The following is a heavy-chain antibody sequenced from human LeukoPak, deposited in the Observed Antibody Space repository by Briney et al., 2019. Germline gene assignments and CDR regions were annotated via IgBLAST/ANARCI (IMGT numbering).Heavy chain of an antibody. D-gene: IGHD3-10*01. CDR1: GYTFTGYS. CDR3: ARDKYYYGSGSPYPYDY. Sequence: ASVKVSCKASGYTFTGYSMYWVRQAPGQGLEWMGYINPNSGGTKYAQKFQGRVTMTRDTSISTAYMELSRLRSDDTAVYYCARDKYYYGSGSPYPYDYWGQGTLVTVSS. V-gene: IGHV1-2*02. CDR2: INPNSGGT. J-gene: IGHJ4*02.